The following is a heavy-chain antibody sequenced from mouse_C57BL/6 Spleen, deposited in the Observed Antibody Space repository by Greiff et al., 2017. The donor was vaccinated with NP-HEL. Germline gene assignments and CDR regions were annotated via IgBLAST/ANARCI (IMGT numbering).Heavy chain of an antibody. CDR1: GYAFSSSW. V-gene: IGHV1-82*01. J-gene: IGHJ2*01. CDR2: IYPGDGDT. D-gene: IGHD2-12*01. CDR3: ARSDYSPYFDY. Sequence: QVRLKESGPELVKPGASVKISCKASGYAFSSSWMNWVKQRPGKGLEWIGRIYPGDGDTNYNGKFKGKATLTADKSSSTAYMQLSSLTSEDSAVYFCARSDYSPYFDYWGQGTTLTVSS.